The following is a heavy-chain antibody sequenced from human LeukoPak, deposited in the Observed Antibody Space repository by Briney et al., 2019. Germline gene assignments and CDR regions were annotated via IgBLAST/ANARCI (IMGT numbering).Heavy chain of an antibody. V-gene: IGHV3-21*01. D-gene: IGHD6-13*01. CDR2: ISSGSCI. CDR1: GFTFSSYG. Sequence: GGSLRLSCAASGFTFSSYGMNWVRQAPGKGLEWVSSISSGSCIFYADSVKGRVTISRDNAKNSLYLQMNSLRAEDTAVYYCARNGRSSWYDLDYWGQGTLVTVSS. J-gene: IGHJ4*02. CDR3: ARNGRSSWYDLDY.